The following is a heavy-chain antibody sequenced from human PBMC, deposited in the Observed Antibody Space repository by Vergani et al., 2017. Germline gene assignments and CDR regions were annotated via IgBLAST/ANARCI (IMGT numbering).Heavy chain of an antibody. J-gene: IGHJ6*02. CDR1: GGSISSSNW. V-gene: IGHV4-4*02. D-gene: IGHD1-20*01. CDR3: ARFLTGTTIYYYYGMDV. CDR2: IYHSGST. Sequence: QVQLQESGPGLVKPSGTLSLICAVSGGSISSSNWWSWVRQPPGKGLEGIGEIYHSGSTNYNPSLQRRVTISVDKSKNPFSLKLSSVTAANTAVYYCARFLTGTTIYYYYGMDVWGQGTTVTVSS.